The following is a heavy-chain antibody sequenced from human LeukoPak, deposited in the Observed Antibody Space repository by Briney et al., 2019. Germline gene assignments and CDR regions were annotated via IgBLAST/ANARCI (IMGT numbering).Heavy chain of an antibody. CDR3: ARDIPAGIAVAGDAFDI. CDR2: IYHSGST. V-gene: IGHV4-39*07. CDR1: GGSISSGSYY. Sequence: SETLSLTCTVSGGSISSGSYYWSWIRQPAGKGLEWIGSIYHSGSTYYNPSLKSRVTISVDTSKNQFSLKLSSVTAADTAVYYCARDIPAGIAVAGDAFDIWGQGTMVTVSS. D-gene: IGHD6-19*01. J-gene: IGHJ3*02.